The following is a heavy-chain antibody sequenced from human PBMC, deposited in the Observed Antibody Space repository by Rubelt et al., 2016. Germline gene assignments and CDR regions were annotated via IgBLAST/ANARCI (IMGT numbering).Heavy chain of an antibody. CDR1: GGSISSINW. D-gene: IGHD2-15*01. Sequence: QVQLQESGPGLVEPSGTLSLTCAVSGGSISSINWWTRVRQPPGKGLEWIGQISLDWSTSYNPSLKSRVTISVDESKNQFPLRRSSVSAADTAGYYCARLIIATRPDYWGQGTLVTVSS. J-gene: IGHJ4*02. CDR3: ARLIIATRPDY. CDR2: ISLDWST. V-gene: IGHV4-4*02.